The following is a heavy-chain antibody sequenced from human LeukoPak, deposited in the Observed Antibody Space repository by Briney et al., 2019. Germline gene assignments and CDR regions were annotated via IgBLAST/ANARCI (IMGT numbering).Heavy chain of an antibody. CDR1: GYSFTGYY. CDR3: ARDPSTTYYTDY. D-gene: IGHD2-2*01. J-gene: IGHJ4*02. V-gene: IGHV1-2*02. Sequence: ASVKVSCKAFGYSFTGYYLHWVRQAPGQGLEWMGWIDPNSGGTNYAQTFQGRVTMTRDTSISTAYMELSRLRSDDTAVYYCARDPSTTYYTDYWGQGTLVTVSS. CDR2: IDPNSGGT.